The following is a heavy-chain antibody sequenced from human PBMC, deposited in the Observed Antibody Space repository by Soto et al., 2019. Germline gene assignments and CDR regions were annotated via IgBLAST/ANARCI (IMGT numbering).Heavy chain of an antibody. J-gene: IGHJ6*02. CDR1: GYTFNNNG. CDR2: ISINNGNT. V-gene: IGHV1-18*04. CDR3: ARDPITLFGVVTLLGMDV. Sequence: QVQLVQSGGEVKKPGASVKVSCKASGYTFNNNGISWVRQVPGQGLEWMGWISINNGNTKYAQEFQGRVTLTRDTSTSTAYMELRSLRSDDTAVYYCARDPITLFGVVTLLGMDVWGQGTTVTVSS. D-gene: IGHD3-3*01.